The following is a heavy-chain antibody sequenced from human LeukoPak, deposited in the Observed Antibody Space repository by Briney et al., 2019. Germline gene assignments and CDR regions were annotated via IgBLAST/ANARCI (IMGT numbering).Heavy chain of an antibody. V-gene: IGHV1-2*02. D-gene: IGHD3-10*01. Sequence: AASVKVSCKASGYTFTGYYMHWVRQAPGQGLEWMGWINPNSDGTNYAQKFQGRVTMTRDTSISTAYMELSRLRSDDTAVYYCARLYYGSGSPFDYWGQGTLVTVSS. CDR2: INPNSDGT. J-gene: IGHJ4*02. CDR3: ARLYYGSGSPFDY. CDR1: GYTFTGYY.